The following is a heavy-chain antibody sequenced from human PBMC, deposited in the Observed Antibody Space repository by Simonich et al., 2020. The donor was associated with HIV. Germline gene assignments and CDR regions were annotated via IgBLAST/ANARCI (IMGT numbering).Heavy chain of an antibody. D-gene: IGHD6-19*01. J-gene: IGHJ4*02. CDR3: AVAVAGALGY. V-gene: IGHV1-46*01. CDR2: INPSGGST. Sequence: QVQLVQSGAEVKQPGASVNVSCKASGYTFTSYYMHWLRQAPGHGLEWMGIINPSGGSTSYAQKFQGRVTMTRDTSTSTVYMELSSLRSEDTAVYYCAVAVAGALGYWGQGTLVTVSS. CDR1: GYTFTSYY.